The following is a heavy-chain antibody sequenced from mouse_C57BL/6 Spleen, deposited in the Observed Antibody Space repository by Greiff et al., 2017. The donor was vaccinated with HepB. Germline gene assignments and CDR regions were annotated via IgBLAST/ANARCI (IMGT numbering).Heavy chain of an antibody. D-gene: IGHD1-1*01. Sequence: QVQLKQPGAELVKPGASVKLSCKASGYTFTSYWMHWVKQRPGQGLEWIGMIHPNSGSTNYNEKFKSKATLTVDKSSSTAYMQLSSLTSEDSAVYYCAYDYGSKEYWGQGTTLTVSS. CDR2: IHPNSGST. J-gene: IGHJ2*01. CDR1: GYTFTSYW. CDR3: AYDYGSKEY. V-gene: IGHV1-64*01.